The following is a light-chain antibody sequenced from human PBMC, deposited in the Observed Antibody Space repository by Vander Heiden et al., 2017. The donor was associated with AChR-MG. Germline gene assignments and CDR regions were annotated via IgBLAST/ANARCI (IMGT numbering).Light chain of an antibody. J-gene: IGLJ2*01. CDR3: NSRDSSGNPRLV. V-gene: IGLV3-19*01. CDR1: SLRSYY. Sequence: SSELTQDPAVSVALAQTVRITCQGDSLRSYYASWYQQKPGQAPVLVIYGKNNRPSGIPDRFSGSSSGNTASLTITGAQAEDEADYYCNSRDSSGNPRLVFGGGTQLTVL. CDR2: GKN.